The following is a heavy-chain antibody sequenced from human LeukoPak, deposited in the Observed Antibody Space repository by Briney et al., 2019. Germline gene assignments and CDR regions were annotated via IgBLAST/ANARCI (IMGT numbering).Heavy chain of an antibody. CDR3: AREGRQLVTYYYYGMDV. CDR1: GYTFTSYA. D-gene: IGHD6-13*01. V-gene: IGHV7-4-1*02. Sequence: ASVKVSCKASGYTFTSYAMNWVRQAPGQGLEWMGWINTNTGNPTYAQGFTGRFVFSLDTSVSTAYLQISSLKAEDTAVYYCAREGRQLVTYYYYGMDVWGQGTTVTVSS. CDR2: INTNTGNP. J-gene: IGHJ6*02.